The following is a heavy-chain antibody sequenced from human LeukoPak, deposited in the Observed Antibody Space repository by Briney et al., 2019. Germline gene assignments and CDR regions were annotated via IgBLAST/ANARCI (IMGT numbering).Heavy chain of an antibody. Sequence: GGSLRLSCAASEFTFSTYGMHWVRQAPGKGLEWVAVISYDGSYKFYADSVKGRFTISRDNSKSTLYLQMNSLRPEDAAVYTCAKHCSGVSCYRGLDYWGQGTLVTVSS. D-gene: IGHD2-15*01. CDR2: ISYDGSYK. CDR3: AKHCSGVSCYRGLDY. V-gene: IGHV3-30*18. CDR1: EFTFSTYG. J-gene: IGHJ4*02.